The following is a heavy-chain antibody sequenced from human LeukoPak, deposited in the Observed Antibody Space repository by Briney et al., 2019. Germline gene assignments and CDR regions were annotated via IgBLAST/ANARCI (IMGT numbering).Heavy chain of an antibody. CDR2: FDPEDGET. CDR3: ARHPPYYDILTGYYYYYYGMDV. D-gene: IGHD3-9*01. CDR1: GYTLTELS. Sequence: ASVKVSCKVSGYTLTELSMHWVRQAPGKGLEWMGGFDPEDGETIYAQKFQGRVTMTEDTSTDTAYMELSSLRSEDTAVYYCARHPPYYDILTGYYYYYYGMDVWGKGTTVTVSS. J-gene: IGHJ6*04. V-gene: IGHV1-24*01.